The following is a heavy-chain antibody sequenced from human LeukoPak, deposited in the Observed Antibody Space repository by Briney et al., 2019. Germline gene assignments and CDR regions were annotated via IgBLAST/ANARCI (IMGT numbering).Heavy chain of an antibody. CDR3: AREEKLDAFDI. J-gene: IGHJ3*02. Sequence: QAGGSLRLSCAASGFTFSSYAMHWVRQAPGKGLEWVAVISYDGSNKYYADSVKGRFTISRDNSKNTLYLQMNSLRAEDTAVYYCAREEKLDAFDIWGQGTMVTVSS. CDR2: ISYDGSNK. D-gene: IGHD1-1*01. V-gene: IGHV3-30-3*01. CDR1: GFTFSSYA.